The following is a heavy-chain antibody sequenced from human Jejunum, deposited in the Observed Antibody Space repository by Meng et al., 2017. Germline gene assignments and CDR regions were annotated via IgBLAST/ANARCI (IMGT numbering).Heavy chain of an antibody. CDR1: GFTFSSYW. D-gene: IGHD3-22*01. CDR2: INTDGSTI. J-gene: IGHJ1*01. CDR3: ARSAYYGSSGFYFLD. Sequence: GGSLRLSCAASGFTFSSYWIHWVRQAPGEGLVWVSRINTDGSTITYADSVKGRFTISRDNAKNTLYLQMNSLRAEDTAVYYCARSAYYGSSGFYFLDWGQGTLVTVSS. V-gene: IGHV3-74*03.